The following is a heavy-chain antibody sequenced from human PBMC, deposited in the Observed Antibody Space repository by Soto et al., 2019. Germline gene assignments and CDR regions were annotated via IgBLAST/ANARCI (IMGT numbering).Heavy chain of an antibody. CDR1: GLTFSSYW. CDR2: INTDGSST. J-gene: IGHJ4*02. CDR3: ARASGSNIHFDY. V-gene: IGHV3-74*01. Sequence: EVQLVESGGGLVQPGGSLRLSSAASGLTFSSYWMHWVRLAPGKGLVWVSRINTDGSSTTYADSVKGRFTISRDNTKNTLYLQMNSLRVEDTAVYYCARASGSNIHFDYWGQGTLVTVSS. D-gene: IGHD1-26*01.